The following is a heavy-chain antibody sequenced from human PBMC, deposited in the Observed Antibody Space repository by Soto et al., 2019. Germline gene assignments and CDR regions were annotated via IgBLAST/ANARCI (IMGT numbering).Heavy chain of an antibody. CDR1: GGSISSSSYY. Sequence: SETLSLTCTVSGGSISSSSYYWGWIRQPPGKGLEWIGSIYYSGSTYYNPSLKSRVTISVDTSKNQFSLKLSSVTAADSGVYYCTRGYFDSGHGYDLWGQGTQVTVSS. CDR2: IYYSGST. V-gene: IGHV4-39*01. J-gene: IGHJ5*02. D-gene: IGHD3-9*01. CDR3: TRGYFDSGHGYDL.